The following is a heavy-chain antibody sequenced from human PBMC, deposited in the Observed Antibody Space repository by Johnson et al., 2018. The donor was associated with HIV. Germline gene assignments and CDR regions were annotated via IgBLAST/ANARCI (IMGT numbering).Heavy chain of an antibody. CDR2: INWNGGSP. J-gene: IGHJ3*02. CDR1: GFTFDDYG. V-gene: IGHV3-20*04. D-gene: IGHD6-19*01. CDR3: ARVGAVAGLYSI. Sequence: VQLVESGGGVVRPGGSLRLSCAASGFTFDDYGMSRVRQAPGKGLEWVSGINWNGGSPGYAASVKGRFPISRDNAKNSLYLQMNSLRAEDTALYYCARVGAVAGLYSIWGQGTMVTVSS.